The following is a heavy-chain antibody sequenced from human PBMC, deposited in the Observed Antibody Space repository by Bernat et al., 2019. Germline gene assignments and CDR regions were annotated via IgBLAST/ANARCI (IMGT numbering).Heavy chain of an antibody. CDR1: GFTFINSW. D-gene: IGHD2-8*01. V-gene: IGHV3-15*07. CDR2: INSKTGGGTT. CDR3: TTADGYCTKGVCSP. Sequence: LRLSCAASGFTFINSWMNWVRQSPWNWLEWVGRINSKTGGGTTSYAAPVTGRFTISRDDSTNTLYLQMNSLKTEDTAVYYCTTADGYCTKGVCSPWGQGTLV. J-gene: IGHJ5*02.